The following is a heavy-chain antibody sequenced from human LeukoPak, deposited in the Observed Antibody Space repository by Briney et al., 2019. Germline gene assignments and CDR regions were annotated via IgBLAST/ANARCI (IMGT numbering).Heavy chain of an antibody. D-gene: IGHD5-12*01. CDR1: GGSFSGYY. J-gene: IGHJ4*02. CDR3: ARQQNSGYGLPFDY. V-gene: IGHV4-34*01. Sequence: SETLSLTCAVYGGSFSGYYWSWIRQPPGKGLEWIGEINHSGSTNYNPSLKSRVTISVDTSKNQFSLKLSSVTAADTAVYYCARQQNSGYGLPFDYWGQGTLVTVSS. CDR2: INHSGST.